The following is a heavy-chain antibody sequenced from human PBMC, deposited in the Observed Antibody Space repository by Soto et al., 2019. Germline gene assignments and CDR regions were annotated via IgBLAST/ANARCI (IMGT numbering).Heavy chain of an antibody. CDR2: IWYDGSNK. CDR1: GFTFSSYG. CDR3: ARDPREGRQWLDY. D-gene: IGHD6-19*01. J-gene: IGHJ4*02. V-gene: IGHV3-33*08. Sequence: GGSLRLSCAASGFTFSSYGMHWVRQAPGKGLEWVAVIWYDGSNKYYADSVKGRFTISRDNSKNTLYLQMNSLRAEDTAVYYCARDPREGRQWLDYWGQGTLVTVSS.